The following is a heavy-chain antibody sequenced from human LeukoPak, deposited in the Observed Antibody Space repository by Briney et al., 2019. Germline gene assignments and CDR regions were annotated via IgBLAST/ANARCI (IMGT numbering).Heavy chain of an antibody. D-gene: IGHD6-13*01. CDR1: GYTFTSYY. V-gene: IGHV1-46*01. Sequence: ASVKVSCKASGYTFTSYYMHWVRQAPGQGLEWMGIINPSGGSTSYAQKFQGRVTMTRDMSTSTVYMELSSLRSEDTAVYYCASEWATAAGMAYYMDVWGKGTTVTVSS. CDR2: INPSGGST. J-gene: IGHJ6*03. CDR3: ASEWATAAGMAYYMDV.